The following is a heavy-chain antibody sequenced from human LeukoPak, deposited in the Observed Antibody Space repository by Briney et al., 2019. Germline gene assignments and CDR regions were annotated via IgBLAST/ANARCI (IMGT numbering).Heavy chain of an antibody. CDR2: IYSDGST. J-gene: IGHJ4*02. V-gene: IGHV4-59*01. CDR1: GGSINTYY. D-gene: IGHD3-22*01. Sequence: PSETLSLTCTVSGGSINTYYWSWIRQPPGKGLEWLGYIYSDGSTSYNPSLKSRLTISVDTSKNQFSLKLSSVIAADTAVYYCARLLSSGRSDYWGQGTLVTVSS. CDR3: ARLLSSGRSDY.